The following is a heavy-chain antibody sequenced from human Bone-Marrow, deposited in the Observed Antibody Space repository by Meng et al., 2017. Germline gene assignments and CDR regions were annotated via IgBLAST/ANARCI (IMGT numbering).Heavy chain of an antibody. CDR1: GFSLSTSGVG. D-gene: IGHD6-13*01. Sequence: SGPTLVKPTQTLTLTCTFSGFSLSTSGVGVGWIRQPPGKALGWLALIYWDDDKRYSPSLKSRLTITKDTSKNQVVLTMTNMDPVDTATYYCAHRIPSGAAAGTFGYWGQGTLVTVSS. J-gene: IGHJ4*02. V-gene: IGHV2-5*02. CDR3: AHRIPSGAAAGTFGY. CDR2: IYWDDDK.